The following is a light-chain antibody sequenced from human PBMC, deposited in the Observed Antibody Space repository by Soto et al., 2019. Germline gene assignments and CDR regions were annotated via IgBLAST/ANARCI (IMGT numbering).Light chain of an antibody. V-gene: IGLV2-14*01. CDR1: NSDVGGYNY. CDR3: SSHRSSGPIFV. Sequence: QSVLTQPASVSGSPGQSITISCTGSNSDVGGYNYVSCSQQHPSKAPKLMIYAVDNRPSGVSNRFSGSKSGNTASLTISGLQAEDEADYYCSSHRSSGPIFVFGTGTKVTVL. J-gene: IGLJ1*01. CDR2: AVD.